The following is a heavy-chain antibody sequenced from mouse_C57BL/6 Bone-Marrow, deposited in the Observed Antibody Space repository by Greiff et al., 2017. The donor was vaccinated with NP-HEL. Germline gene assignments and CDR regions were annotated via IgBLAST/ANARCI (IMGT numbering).Heavy chain of an antibody. D-gene: IGHD1-1*01. Sequence: QVQLQQSGPELVKPGASVKISCKASGYAFSSSWMNWVKQRPGKGLEWIGRIYPGDGDTNYIGKFKGKATLTADKSSSTAYMQLSSLTSEDSAVYFCARHYGSSPGWFAYWGQGTLVTVSA. CDR2: IYPGDGDT. J-gene: IGHJ3*01. V-gene: IGHV1-82*01. CDR1: GYAFSSSW. CDR3: ARHYGSSPGWFAY.